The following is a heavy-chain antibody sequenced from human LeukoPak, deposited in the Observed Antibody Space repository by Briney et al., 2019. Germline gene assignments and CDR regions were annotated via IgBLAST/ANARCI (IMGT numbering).Heavy chain of an antibody. CDR3: ARDLVSGY. Sequence: GGSLRLSCAASGFTFSDYWMSWVRQAPGKGLQWVANIEPDGSEKYYVDSVKGRFTISRDNAKNTLFLQMNSLRAEDTAVYYCARDLVSGYWGQGTLVTVSS. D-gene: IGHD6-6*01. J-gene: IGHJ4*02. CDR2: IEPDGSEK. V-gene: IGHV3-7*01. CDR1: GFTFSDYW.